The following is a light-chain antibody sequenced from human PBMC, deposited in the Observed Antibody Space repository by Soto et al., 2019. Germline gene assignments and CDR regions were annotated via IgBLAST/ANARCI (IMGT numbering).Light chain of an antibody. CDR1: SSDVGGYNY. V-gene: IGLV2-8*01. CDR2: EVS. J-gene: IGLJ1*01. Sequence: QSALTQPPSASGSPGQSVTISCTGTSSDVGGYNYVSWYQQHPGKAPKLMIYEVSKRPSGVPDRFSGSKSGNTPSLTVSGLQPEDEADYYCSSYAGSNKSVFGTGTNLTVL. CDR3: SSYAGSNKSV.